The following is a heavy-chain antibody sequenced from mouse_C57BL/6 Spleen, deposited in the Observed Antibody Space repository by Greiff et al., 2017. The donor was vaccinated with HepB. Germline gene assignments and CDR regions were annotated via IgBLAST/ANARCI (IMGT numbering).Heavy chain of an antibody. Sequence: VQLQQPGAELVRPGTSVKLSCKASGYTFTSYRMHWVKQRPGQGLEWIGVIDPSDSYTNYNQKFKGKATLTVDTSSSTAYMQLSSLTSEDSAVYYCARGTTVVFDYWGQGTTLTVSS. CDR2: IDPSDSYT. V-gene: IGHV1-59*01. J-gene: IGHJ2*01. CDR3: ARGTTVVFDY. CDR1: GYTFTSYR. D-gene: IGHD1-1*01.